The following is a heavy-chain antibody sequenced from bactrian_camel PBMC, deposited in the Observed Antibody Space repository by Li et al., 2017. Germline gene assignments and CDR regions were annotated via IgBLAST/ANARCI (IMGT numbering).Heavy chain of an antibody. V-gene: IGHV3S6*01. CDR3: AGRYLYGDYLLVQLGYNF. Sequence: QVQLVESGGGSVQAGGSLRLSCAASGLTFSRSGMNWLRLSGKGLEWVSAIYWDGSKTYYADSVKGRFTISRDDAKNTLYLQMNCLKTDDTAVYYCAGRYLYGDYLLVQLGYNFWGQGTQVTVS. J-gene: IGHJ4*01. D-gene: IGHD4*01. CDR1: GLTFSRSG. CDR2: IYWDGSKT.